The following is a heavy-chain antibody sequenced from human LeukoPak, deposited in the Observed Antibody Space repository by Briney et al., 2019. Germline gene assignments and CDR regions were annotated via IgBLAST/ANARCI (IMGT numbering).Heavy chain of an antibody. Sequence: GESLKISCKGSGYSFTSYWIGWVRQLPGKGLEWMGIIYSGDADTRYSPSFQGQVTISDNKSISPANLQWSTLKASDTAMYYCARHGIAAAVDHWGQGTLVTVSS. J-gene: IGHJ4*02. CDR1: GYSFTSYW. CDR2: IYSGDADT. V-gene: IGHV5-51*01. CDR3: ARHGIAAAVDH. D-gene: IGHD6-13*01.